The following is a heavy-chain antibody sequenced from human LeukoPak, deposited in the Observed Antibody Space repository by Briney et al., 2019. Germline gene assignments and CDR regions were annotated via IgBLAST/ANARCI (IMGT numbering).Heavy chain of an antibody. D-gene: IGHD3-16*02. CDR2: ISMDGVNT. CDR1: GFTFDYYT. J-gene: IGHJ4*02. Sequence: QSGGSLRLSCAASGFTFDYYTMYWVRQGPEKGLEWVSLISMDGVNTFYADSVKGRFTISRDNSKNTLYLQMNSLRADDTAVYYCAGAYYDYLWGSYRSNPLFDYWGQGTLVTVSS. CDR3: AGAYYDYLWGSYRSNPLFDY. V-gene: IGHV3-43*01.